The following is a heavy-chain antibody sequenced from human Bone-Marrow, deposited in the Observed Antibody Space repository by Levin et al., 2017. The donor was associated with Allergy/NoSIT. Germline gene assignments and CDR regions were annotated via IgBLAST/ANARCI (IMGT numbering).Heavy chain of an antibody. CDR1: GYTFTGYY. J-gene: IGHJ4*02. D-gene: IGHD1-26*01. CDR3: AREGPHSGSYIDY. Sequence: GGSLRLSCKASGYTFTGYYMHWVRQAPGQGLEWMGWINPNSGGTNYAQKFQGRVTMTRDTSISTAYMELSRLRSDVTAVYYCAREGPHSGSYIDYWGQGTLVTVSS. CDR2: INPNSGGT. V-gene: IGHV1-2*02.